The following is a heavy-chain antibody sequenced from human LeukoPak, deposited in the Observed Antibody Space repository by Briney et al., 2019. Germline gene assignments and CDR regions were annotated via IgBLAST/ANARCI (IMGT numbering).Heavy chain of an antibody. J-gene: IGHJ4*02. CDR2: INWNGGST. CDR3: ARDYNTYYYDSSGYSHPLLFDY. Sequence: GGSLRLSCAASGFTFDDYGMSWVRQAPGKGLEWVSGINWNGGSTGYADSVKGRFTISRDNAKNSLYLQMNSLRAEDTALYYCARDYNTYYYDSSGYSHPLLFDYWGQGTLVTVSS. V-gene: IGHV3-20*04. D-gene: IGHD3-22*01. CDR1: GFTFDDYG.